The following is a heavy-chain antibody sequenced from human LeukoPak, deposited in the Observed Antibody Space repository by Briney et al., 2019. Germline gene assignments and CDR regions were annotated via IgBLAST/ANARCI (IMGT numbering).Heavy chain of an antibody. J-gene: IGHJ4*02. CDR2: IIPIFGTA. V-gene: IGHV1-69*13. Sequence: SVKVSCKASGYTFTSYGISWVRQAPGQGLEWMGGIIPIFGTANYAQKFQGRITITADESTSTAYMELSSLRSEDTAVYYCARYRGYSGYYPDWGQGALVTVSS. CDR1: GYTFTSYG. CDR3: ARYRGYSGYYPD. D-gene: IGHD5-12*01.